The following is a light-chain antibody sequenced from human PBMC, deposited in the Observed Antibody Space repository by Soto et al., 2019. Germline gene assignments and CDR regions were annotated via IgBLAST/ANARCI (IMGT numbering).Light chain of an antibody. CDR3: CSYAGSYTSYV. Sequence: QSVLTQPRSVSGSPGQSVTISCTGTSSDVDGYNYVSWYQQHPGKAPKLMIYDVSERPSGVRDRFSGSKSRNTASLTISGLXAEDEADYYCCSYAGSYTSYVFGTGTKLTVL. J-gene: IGLJ1*01. CDR1: SSDVDGYNY. V-gene: IGLV2-11*01. CDR2: DVS.